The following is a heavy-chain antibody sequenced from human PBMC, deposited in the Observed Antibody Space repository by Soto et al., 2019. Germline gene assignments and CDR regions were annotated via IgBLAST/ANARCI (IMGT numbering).Heavy chain of an antibody. CDR2: IYHSGNT. CDR1: GYFISSGYY. Sequence: TLAITIAVSGYFISSGYYCVWIRQPAGKGLEWIGSIYHSGNTYYNPSLKSRVTISVDTSKNHFSLKLSSVTAADTAVYYCARARIVVAGTIVDYWGQGTLVTSP. J-gene: IGHJ4*02. CDR3: ARARIVVAGTIVDY. V-gene: IGHV4-38-2*01. D-gene: IGHD6-19*01.